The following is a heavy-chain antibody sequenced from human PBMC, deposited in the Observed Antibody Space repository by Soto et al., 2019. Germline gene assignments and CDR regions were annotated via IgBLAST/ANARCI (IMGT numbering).Heavy chain of an antibody. J-gene: IGHJ1*01. CDR1: GFTFSSYS. V-gene: IGHV3-48*01. Sequence: EVQLVESGGGLVQPGGSLRLSCAASGFTFSSYSMNWVRQAPGKGLEWVSYISSSSSTIYYADSVKGRFTISRDNAKNSLYLQMNNLRAEDTAVYYCARDREYSSSWYGGEYFQHWGQGTLVTVSS. CDR2: ISSSSSTI. D-gene: IGHD6-13*01. CDR3: ARDREYSSSWYGGEYFQH.